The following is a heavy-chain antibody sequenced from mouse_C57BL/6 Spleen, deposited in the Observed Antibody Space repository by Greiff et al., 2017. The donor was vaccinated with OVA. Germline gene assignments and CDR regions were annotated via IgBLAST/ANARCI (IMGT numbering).Heavy chain of an antibody. CDR1: GFTFTDYY. D-gene: IGHD1-1*01. CDR3: ARYGITTENYYAMDY. CDR2: IRNKANGYTT. Sequence: EVHLVESGGGLVQPGGSLSLSCAASGFTFTDYYMSWVRQPPGKALEWLGFIRNKANGYTTEYSASVKGRFTISRDNSQSILYLQMNALRAEDSPTYYCARYGITTENYYAMDYWGQGTSVTVSS. V-gene: IGHV7-3*01. J-gene: IGHJ4*01.